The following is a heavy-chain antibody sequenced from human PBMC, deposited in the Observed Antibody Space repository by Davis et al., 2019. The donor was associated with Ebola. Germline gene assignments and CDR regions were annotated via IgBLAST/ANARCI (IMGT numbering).Heavy chain of an antibody. D-gene: IGHD2-2*01. CDR3: AKDSSPLFPNCSSTSCYHYGNYYYYGMDV. CDR2: ISWNSGSI. CDR1: GFTFSSYW. V-gene: IGHV3-9*01. J-gene: IGHJ6*02. Sequence: SLKISCAASGFTFSSYWMSWVRQAPGKGLEWVSGISWNSGSIGYADSVKGRFTISRDNAKNSLYLQMNSLRAEDTALYYCAKDSSPLFPNCSSTSCYHYGNYYYYGMDVWGQGTTVTVSS.